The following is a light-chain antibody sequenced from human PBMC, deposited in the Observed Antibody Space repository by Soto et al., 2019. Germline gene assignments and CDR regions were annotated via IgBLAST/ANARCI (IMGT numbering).Light chain of an antibody. J-gene: IGLJ2*01. V-gene: IGLV2-14*01. CDR3: SSYTSISTLV. CDR2: DVS. CDR1: SSDVGGYNY. Sequence: QSALTQPASVSGSPRQLITISCTGTSSDVGGYNYVSWYQQHPGKAPKLMIYDVSNRPSGVSNRFSGSKSGNTASLTISGLQAEDEADYYCSSYTSISTLVFGGGTKLTVL.